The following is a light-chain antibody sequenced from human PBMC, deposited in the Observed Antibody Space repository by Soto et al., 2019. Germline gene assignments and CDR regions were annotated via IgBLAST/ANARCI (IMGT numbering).Light chain of an antibody. CDR1: SSNIGAAYD. J-gene: IGLJ1*01. CDR2: GNN. V-gene: IGLV1-40*01. CDR3: QSYDSSLRSYV. Sequence: QSVLTQPPSMSGAPGQRVTFSCTGSSSNIGAAYDVHWYQHLPGTAPKLLIYGNNNRPSGVPDRFSGSKSGTSASLAITGLQAGDEADYYCQSYDSSLRSYVFGTGTKVTVL.